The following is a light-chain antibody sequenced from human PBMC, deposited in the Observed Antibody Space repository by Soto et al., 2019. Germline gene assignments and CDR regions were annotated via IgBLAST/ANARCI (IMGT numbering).Light chain of an antibody. V-gene: IGLV2-11*01. CDR2: DVS. CDR1: SSDVGGYNY. Sequence: QSALTQPRSVSGSPGQSVTTSCTGTSSDVGGYNYVSWYQQHPGKAPKVMIYDVSKRPSGVPDRFSGSKSGNTASLTISGLQAEDEADYYCCSSAGSFSYIFGTGTKLTVL. CDR3: CSSAGSFSYI. J-gene: IGLJ1*01.